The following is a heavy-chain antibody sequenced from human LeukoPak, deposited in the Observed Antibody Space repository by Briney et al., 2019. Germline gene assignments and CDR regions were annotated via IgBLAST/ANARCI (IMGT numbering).Heavy chain of an antibody. CDR2: IYYSGST. CDR1: GGSISSGDYY. J-gene: IGHJ4*02. D-gene: IGHD2-8*01. Sequence: SSQTLSLTCTVSGGSISSGDYYWSWIRQPPGKGLEWIGYIYYSGSTYYNPSLKSRVTISVDTSKNQFSLKLSSVTAADTAVYYCAMRYCTNGVCYYDYWRQGTLVTVSS. V-gene: IGHV4-30-4*08. CDR3: AMRYCTNGVCYYDY.